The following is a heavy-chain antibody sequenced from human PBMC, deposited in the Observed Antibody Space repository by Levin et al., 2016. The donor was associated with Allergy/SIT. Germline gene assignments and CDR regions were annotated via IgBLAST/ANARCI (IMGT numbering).Heavy chain of an antibody. D-gene: IGHD2-15*01. J-gene: IGHJ5*02. CDR2: VYYTGGSI. CDR1: GASIRSSSYF. Sequence: SETLSLTCTVSGASIRSSSYFWGWLRQTPGKGLEWIVNVYYTGGSIYYNPSLKSRVTTSVDTSRNQFSLKLTSVTAADTAVYYCARGRGGSCSGGRCYGQFDPWGQGTLVTVSS. CDR3: ARGRGGSCSGGRCYGQFDP. V-gene: IGHV4-39*01.